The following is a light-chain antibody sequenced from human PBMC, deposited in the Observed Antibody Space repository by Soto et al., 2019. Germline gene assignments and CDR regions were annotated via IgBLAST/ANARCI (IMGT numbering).Light chain of an antibody. Sequence: DIQMTQSPSSLSASVGDRVTITCRASQSISSYLSWYQQKPGKAPQLLIYDASRLQSGVPSRFSGGGSGTDFTLTISSLQPEDFATYYCQQSYGLPITFGQGTRLEIK. V-gene: IGKV1-39*01. CDR2: DAS. CDR1: QSISSY. J-gene: IGKJ5*01. CDR3: QQSYGLPIT.